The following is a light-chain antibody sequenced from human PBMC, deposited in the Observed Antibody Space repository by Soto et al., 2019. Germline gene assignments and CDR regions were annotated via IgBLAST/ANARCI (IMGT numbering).Light chain of an antibody. CDR2: GAS. V-gene: IGKV3-15*01. J-gene: IGKJ4*01. Sequence: EIVMTQSPATLSVSPGERATLSCRASQSVRNNLAWYRQKPGQAPRLLMYGASTRATGIPARFSGSGSGTAFTLTISSLQSEDFAVYYCQQYHDWPLTFGGGTKVEIK. CDR3: QQYHDWPLT. CDR1: QSVRNN.